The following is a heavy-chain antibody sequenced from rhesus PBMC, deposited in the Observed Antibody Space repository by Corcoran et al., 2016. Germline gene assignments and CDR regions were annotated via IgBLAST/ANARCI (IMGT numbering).Heavy chain of an antibody. V-gene: IGHV4-165*01. J-gene: IGHJ4*01. CDR3: GRFQWGSGSYSQGSVVF. Sequence: QAELQGSGAGLVKPSAHLSFLCALSRGSLIGLYWGSIRQPPGKGVECIGEIRRSSSSNDSNTTRTSRVNNSSNTWKNQWSMKLNAVAAADSAVDYGGRFQWGSGSYSQGSVVFWVQGGLVTVSS. CDR2: IRRSSSSN. D-gene: IGHD3-16*01. CDR1: RGSLIGLY.